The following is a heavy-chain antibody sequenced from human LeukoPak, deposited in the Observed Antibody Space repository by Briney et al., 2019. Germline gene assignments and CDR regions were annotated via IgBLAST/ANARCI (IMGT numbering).Heavy chain of an antibody. Sequence: SVKVSCKASGGTFSSYAISWVRQAPGQGLEWMGGIIPIFGTANYAQKFQGRVTITADESTSTAYMELSSLRSEDTAVYYCARAGYCGGDCYPPLTNWFDPWGQGTLVTVSS. D-gene: IGHD2-21*02. CDR1: GGTFSSYA. J-gene: IGHJ5*02. CDR2: IIPIFGTA. V-gene: IGHV1-69*13. CDR3: ARAGYCGGDCYPPLTNWFDP.